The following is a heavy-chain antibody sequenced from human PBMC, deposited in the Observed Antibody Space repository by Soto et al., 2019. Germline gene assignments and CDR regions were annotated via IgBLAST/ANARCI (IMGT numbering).Heavy chain of an antibody. V-gene: IGHV4-59*01. Sequence: SETLSLTCTVSGGSIRSYYWSWIRQPPGKGLEWIGSMCYSGTTKYNPSLKSRVSISVDTSRNQFSLKLSSVTAADTAVYYCTSLGVDDFWSEYDVATNFDFWGQGALVTVSS. J-gene: IGHJ4*02. CDR1: GGSIRSYY. CDR2: MCYSGTT. D-gene: IGHD3-3*01. CDR3: TSLGVDDFWSEYDVATNFDF.